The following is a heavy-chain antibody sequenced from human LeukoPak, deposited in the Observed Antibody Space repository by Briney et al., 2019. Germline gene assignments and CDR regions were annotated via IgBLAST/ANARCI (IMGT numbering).Heavy chain of an antibody. J-gene: IGHJ4*02. CDR3: ARGQQVSDH. V-gene: IGHV3-48*03. CDR1: GFSFISYE. CDR2: IGSGGSPT. D-gene: IGHD6-13*01. Sequence: PGGSLRLSCAASGFSFISYEMNWVRQAPGKGLEWVSYIGSGGSPTHYADSVKGRFTISRDNAKNVLYLQMSNLRVEDTAVYYCARGQQVSDHWGQGTLVTVSS.